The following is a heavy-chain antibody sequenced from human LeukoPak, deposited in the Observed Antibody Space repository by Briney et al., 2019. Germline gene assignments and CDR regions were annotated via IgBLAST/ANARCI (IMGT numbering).Heavy chain of an antibody. V-gene: IGHV1-18*04. CDR2: ISAYNGNT. CDR1: GYTFTDYY. Sequence: GASVKVSCKASGYTFTDYYLHWVRQAPGQGFEWMGWISAYNGNTNYAQKLQGRVTMTTDTSTSTAYMELRSLRSDDTAVYYCARGVFFDWLLEEYNWFDPWGQGTLVTVSS. J-gene: IGHJ5*02. CDR3: ARGVFFDWLLEEYNWFDP. D-gene: IGHD3-9*01.